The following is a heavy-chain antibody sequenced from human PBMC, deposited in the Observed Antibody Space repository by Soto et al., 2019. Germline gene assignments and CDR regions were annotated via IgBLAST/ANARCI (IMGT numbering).Heavy chain of an antibody. Sequence: ASVKVSCKASGYIFSDYYMHWVRQAPGQGLECMGWINPNSGDTIYAQKFQGRVTVTGDPSISTAYMELSRLTSDDTAVYYCMRGRALAGINDEVFDLWGQGTMVTVSS. J-gene: IGHJ3*01. V-gene: IGHV1-2*02. D-gene: IGHD6-13*01. CDR1: GYIFSDYY. CDR2: INPNSGDT. CDR3: MRGRALAGINDEVFDL.